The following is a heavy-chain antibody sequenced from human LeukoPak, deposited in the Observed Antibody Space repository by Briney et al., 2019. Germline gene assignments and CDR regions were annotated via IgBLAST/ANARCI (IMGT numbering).Heavy chain of an antibody. CDR3: ARDLGQLVPSFDY. Sequence: PGGSLRLSCAASGFTFSSYGMHWVRQAPGKGLEWVAVIWYDGSNKYYADSVKGRFTISRDNSKNTLYLQMNSLRAEDTAVYYCARDLGQLVPSFDYWGQGTLVTVSS. D-gene: IGHD6-6*01. J-gene: IGHJ4*02. CDR2: IWYDGSNK. V-gene: IGHV3-33*01. CDR1: GFTFSSYG.